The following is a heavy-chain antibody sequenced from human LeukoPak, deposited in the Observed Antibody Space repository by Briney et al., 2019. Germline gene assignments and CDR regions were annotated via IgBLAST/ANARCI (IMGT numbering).Heavy chain of an antibody. J-gene: IGHJ4*02. CDR2: VSGSGGST. CDR3: AKAYDSSGFAPLDY. CDR1: GFTFNNYA. Sequence: GGSLRLSCAASGFTFNNYAMNWVRQAPGKGLEWVSAVSGSGGSTYYADSVKGRFTISRDNSKNTLYLQMNSLRDEDTAVYYCAKAYDSSGFAPLDYWGQGTLVTASS. D-gene: IGHD3-22*01. V-gene: IGHV3-23*01.